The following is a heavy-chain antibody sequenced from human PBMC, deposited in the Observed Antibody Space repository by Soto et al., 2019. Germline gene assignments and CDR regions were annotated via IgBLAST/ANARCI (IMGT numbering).Heavy chain of an antibody. D-gene: IGHD6-19*01. J-gene: IGHJ4*02. Sequence: QITLKESGPTLVKPTQALTLTCTFSGFSLTSNAVGVGWFRQPPGKALEWLALIYWDDDNHYSPSLKGRLTFTKATSKNPVVLIMTNVDPVDTATYYCAHGSGWLCDFWGQGTLVTVSS. CDR2: IYWDDDN. V-gene: IGHV2-5*02. CDR1: GFSLTSNAVG. CDR3: AHGSGWLCDF.